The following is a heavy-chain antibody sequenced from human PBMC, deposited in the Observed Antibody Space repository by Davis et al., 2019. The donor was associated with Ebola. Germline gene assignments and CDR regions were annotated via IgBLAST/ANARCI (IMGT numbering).Heavy chain of an antibody. CDR2: INHSGST. CDR1: GGSISSYY. V-gene: IGHV4-34*01. CDR3: ARHRVRWLGALLYYYYGMDV. D-gene: IGHD1-26*01. J-gene: IGHJ6*02. Sequence: PSETLSLTCTVSGGSISSYYWSWIRQPPGKGLEWIGEINHSGSTNYNPSLKSRVTISVDTSKNQFSLKLSSVTAADTAVYYCARHRVRWLGALLYYYYGMDVWGQGTTVTVSS.